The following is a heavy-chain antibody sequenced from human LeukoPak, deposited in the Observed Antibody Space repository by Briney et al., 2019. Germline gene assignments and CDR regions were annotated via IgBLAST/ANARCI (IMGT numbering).Heavy chain of an antibody. J-gene: IGHJ5*02. D-gene: IGHD4-17*01. CDR3: ARELLSHDYGDYSKWFDP. V-gene: IGHV1-18*01. CDR1: GYTFTSYG. Sequence: APVKVSFKASGYTFTSYGISWVRQAPGQGLEWMGWISAYNCNTNYAQKLQGRVTMTTDTSTSTAYMELRSLRSDATAVYYCARELLSHDYGDYSKWFDPWGQGTLVTVSS. CDR2: ISAYNCNT.